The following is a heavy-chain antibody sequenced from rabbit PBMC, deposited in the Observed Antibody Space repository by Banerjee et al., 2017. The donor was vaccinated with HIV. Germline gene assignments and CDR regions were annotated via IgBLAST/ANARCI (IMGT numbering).Heavy chain of an antibody. CDR3: ARDLAGVIGWNFGL. V-gene: IGHV1S40*01. J-gene: IGHJ4*01. Sequence: QSLEESGGDLVKPGASLTLTCTASGFSFSSSYWICWVRQAPGKRPEWIACIYADDDDSTGYANWVNGRFSISRSTSLNTVTLQMTSLTAADTAINFCARDLAGVIGWNFGLWGPGTLVTVS. D-gene: IGHD4-1*01. CDR2: IYADDDDST. CDR1: GFSFSSSYW.